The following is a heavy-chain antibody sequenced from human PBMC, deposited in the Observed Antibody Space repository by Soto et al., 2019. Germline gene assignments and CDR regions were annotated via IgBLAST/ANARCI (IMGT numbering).Heavy chain of an antibody. CDR3: AKDPELGDPGTDAFDI. Sequence: GGSLRLSCAASGFTFSSYAMSWVRQAPGKGLEWVSAISGSGGSTYYADSVKGRFTISRDNSKNTLYLQMNSLRAEDTAVYYCAKDPELGDPGTDAFDIWGQGTMVTVSS. J-gene: IGHJ3*02. D-gene: IGHD2-21*02. V-gene: IGHV3-23*01. CDR1: GFTFSSYA. CDR2: ISGSGGST.